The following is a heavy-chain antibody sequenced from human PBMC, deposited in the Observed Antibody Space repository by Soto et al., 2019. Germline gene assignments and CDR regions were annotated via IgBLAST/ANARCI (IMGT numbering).Heavy chain of an antibody. V-gene: IGHV3-30*09. D-gene: IGHD6-19*01. Sequence: QVQLVESGGGAVQPGTSLRLSCAASGFSFSGYTMHWVRQTPGKGLEWVAIISFHGSTKFYADSVKGRFAISRDNSNNTLYLEMNRLRDEDTAVYYCARGGYNSGWFQDAFDLWGQGTMVTVSS. CDR3: ARGGYNSGWFQDAFDL. CDR1: GFSFSGYT. CDR2: ISFHGSTK. J-gene: IGHJ3*01.